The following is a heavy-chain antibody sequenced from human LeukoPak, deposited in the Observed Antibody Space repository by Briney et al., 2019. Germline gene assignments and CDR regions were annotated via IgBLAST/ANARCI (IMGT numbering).Heavy chain of an antibody. V-gene: IGHV3-23*01. D-gene: IGHD1-26*01. J-gene: IGHJ5*02. CDR2: ISGSGGST. Sequence: GGSLRLSCAASGFTFSSYAMSWVRQAPGKALEWVSAISGSGGSTYYADSVKGRFTISRDNSKNTLYLQMNSLRAEDTAVYYCAKDHGWELPEHWFDPWGQGTLVTVSS. CDR3: AKDHGWELPEHWFDP. CDR1: GFTFSSYA.